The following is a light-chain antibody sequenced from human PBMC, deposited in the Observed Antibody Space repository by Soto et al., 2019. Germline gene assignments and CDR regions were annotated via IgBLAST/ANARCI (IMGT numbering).Light chain of an antibody. Sequence: EIVLTQSPGTLSLSPGERATLSCRAGQSVHSRYLAWYQQKPGQAPSLLIYGASFRATGVPDRFSGSGSGTDFTLTISRLEPEDFAVYYCQQYGGSATFGQGTKVEIK. J-gene: IGKJ1*01. CDR1: QSVHSRY. CDR2: GAS. V-gene: IGKV3-20*01. CDR3: QQYGGSAT.